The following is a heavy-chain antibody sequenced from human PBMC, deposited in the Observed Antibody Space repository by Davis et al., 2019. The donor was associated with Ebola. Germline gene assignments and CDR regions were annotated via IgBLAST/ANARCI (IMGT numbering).Heavy chain of an antibody. CDR3: ARDIVVVVAGLNWFDP. CDR2: INHSGST. V-gene: IGHV4-34*01. J-gene: IGHJ5*02. Sequence: SETLSLTCAVYGGSFSGYYWSWIRQHPGKGLAWIGAINHSGSTNYNPSLKSRVTISVDTSKNQFSLKLSSVTAADTAVYYCARDIVVVVAGLNWFDPWGQGTLVTVSS. CDR1: GGSFSGYY. D-gene: IGHD2-15*01.